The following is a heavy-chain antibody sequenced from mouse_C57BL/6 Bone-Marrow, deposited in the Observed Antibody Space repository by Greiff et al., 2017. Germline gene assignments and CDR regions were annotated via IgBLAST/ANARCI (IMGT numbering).Heavy chain of an antibody. V-gene: IGHV1-15*01. J-gene: IGHJ4*01. CDR3: TRFFYYYAMYY. Sequence: QVQLQQSGAELVRPGASVTLSCNASGYTFTDYEMHWVKQTPVHGLEWIGAIDPETGGTAYNQKFKGKAILTADKSSSTAYMELLSLTSEDSAVYYCTRFFYYYAMYYCGQGTSVTVSS. CDR2: IDPETGGT. CDR1: GYTFTDYE.